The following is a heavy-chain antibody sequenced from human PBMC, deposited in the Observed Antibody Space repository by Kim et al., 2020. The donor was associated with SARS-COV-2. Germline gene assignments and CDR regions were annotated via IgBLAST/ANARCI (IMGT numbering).Heavy chain of an antibody. D-gene: IGHD5-18*01. V-gene: IGHV4-61*03. Sequence: SETLSLTCTVSGGSVSSGSYYWSWIRQPPGKGLEWIGYIYYSGSTNYNPSLKRRVTISVDTSKNHFSLKLSSVTAADTAVYYCARSGYSYGFDYWGQGTLVTVSS. CDR2: IYYSGST. CDR1: GGSVSSGSYY. CDR3: ARSGYSYGFDY. J-gene: IGHJ4*02.